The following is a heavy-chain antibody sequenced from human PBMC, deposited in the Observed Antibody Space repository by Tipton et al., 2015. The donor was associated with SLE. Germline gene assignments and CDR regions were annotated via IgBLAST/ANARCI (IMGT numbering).Heavy chain of an antibody. J-gene: IGHJ6*02. V-gene: IGHV3-64D*08. CDR3: VKPYDFWSGYYNFGMDG. D-gene: IGHD3-3*01. Sequence: SLRLSCSASGFTFSSYAMHWVRQAPGKGLEYVSAISSNGGSTYYADSVKGRFTISRDNSKNTLYLQMSSLRAEDTAVYYCVKPYDFWSGYYNFGMDGWGQGTTVTVSS. CDR2: ISSNGGST. CDR1: GFTFSSYA.